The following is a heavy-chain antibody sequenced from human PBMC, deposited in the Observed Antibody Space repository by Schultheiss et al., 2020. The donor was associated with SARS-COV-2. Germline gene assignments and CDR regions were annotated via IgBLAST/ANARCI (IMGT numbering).Heavy chain of an antibody. J-gene: IGHJ3*02. CDR3: ARDLPYYYDSSGYWSPDAFDI. CDR2: ISYDGSNK. CDR1: GFTFSSYG. V-gene: IGHV3-30*03. Sequence: GGSLRLSCAASGFTFSSYGMHWVRQAPGKGLEWVAVISYDGSNKYYADSVKGRFTISRDNAKNSLYLQMNSLRAEDTAVYYCARDLPYYYDSSGYWSPDAFDIWGQGTMVTVSS. D-gene: IGHD3-22*01.